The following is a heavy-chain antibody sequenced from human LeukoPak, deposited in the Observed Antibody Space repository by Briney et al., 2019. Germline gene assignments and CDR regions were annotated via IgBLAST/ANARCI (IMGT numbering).Heavy chain of an antibody. CDR1: GFTFSSYS. Sequence: GGSLRLSCATSGFTFSSYSLNWVRQAPGKGLEWVSFISSSSITVYYADSVKGRFTISRDNPKNTLYLQMNSLRAEDTALYYCAKGDDILTGYYCGDYWGQGTLVTVSS. D-gene: IGHD3-9*01. V-gene: IGHV3-48*01. J-gene: IGHJ4*02. CDR2: ISSSSITV. CDR3: AKGDDILTGYYCGDY.